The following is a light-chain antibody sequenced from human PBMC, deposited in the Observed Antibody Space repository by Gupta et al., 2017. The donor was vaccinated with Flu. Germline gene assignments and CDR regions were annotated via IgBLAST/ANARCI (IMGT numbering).Light chain of an antibody. CDR1: QSISNW. V-gene: IGKV1-5*03. J-gene: IGKJ1*01. CDR3: QQYNSYSWT. CDR2: KAS. Sequence: DIQMTQSTSTLSALVGDRVTITCRASQSISNWLAWYQQKPGKAPKLLIYKASSLENRVPSRFSGSGSGTEFTLTISSLQPDDFATYYCQQYNSYSWTFGQGTTIEMK.